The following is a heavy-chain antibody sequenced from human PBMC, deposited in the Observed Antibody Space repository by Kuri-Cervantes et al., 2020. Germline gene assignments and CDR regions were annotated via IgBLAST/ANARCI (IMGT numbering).Heavy chain of an antibody. V-gene: IGHV1-46*01. Sequence: ASVKVSCKASGFTFTSYYMHWVRQAPGQGLEWMGIINPSGGSTSYAQKFQGRVTMTRDTSTSTVYMELSSLRSEDTAVYYCAREDTAMDYGMDVWGQGTTVTVSS. CDR1: GFTFTSYY. D-gene: IGHD5-18*01. CDR2: INPSGGST. J-gene: IGHJ6*02. CDR3: AREDTAMDYGMDV.